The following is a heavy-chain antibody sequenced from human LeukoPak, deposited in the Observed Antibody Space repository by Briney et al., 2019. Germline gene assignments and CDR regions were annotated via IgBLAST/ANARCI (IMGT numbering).Heavy chain of an antibody. CDR1: GGPFSGYY. CDR2: INHSGIA. D-gene: IGHD6-13*01. Sequence: NTSETLSLTCAVYGGPFSGYYSIWIRQPPGKGLEWIGEINHSGIARYSASLKSRVTMSVDTSKNQFSLRLNSVTAADTAVYYCARGLLAASELRLAWGQGTLVAGSS. J-gene: IGHJ5*02. CDR3: ARGLLAASELRLA. V-gene: IGHV4-34*01.